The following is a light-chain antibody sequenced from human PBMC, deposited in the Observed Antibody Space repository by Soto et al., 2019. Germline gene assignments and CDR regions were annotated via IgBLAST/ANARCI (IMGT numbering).Light chain of an antibody. CDR1: SSDFGNYYL. Sequence: QSVLTQPASVSGSPGQSVTISCTGTSSDFGNYYLVSWYQHSPGKAPELIIYEANKRPSGVSNRFSGSKSGNTASLTISGLRAEDEADYYCCSYAGDITVFGGGTKLTVL. V-gene: IGLV2-23*01. CDR2: EAN. J-gene: IGLJ2*01. CDR3: CSYAGDITV.